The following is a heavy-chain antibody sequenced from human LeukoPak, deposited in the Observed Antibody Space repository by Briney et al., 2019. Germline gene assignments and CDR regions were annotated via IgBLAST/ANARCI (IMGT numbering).Heavy chain of an antibody. CDR1: GYTFTSYA. J-gene: IGHJ5*02. D-gene: IGHD6-13*01. V-gene: IGHV7-4-1*02. CDR2: INTNTGNP. Sequence: GASVKVSCKASGYTFTSYAMNWVRQAPGQGLEWMGWINTNTGNPTYAQGFTGRFVFSLDTSVSTAYLQISSLKAEDTAVCYCARGRIAAAGTGGWFDPWGQGTLVTVSS. CDR3: ARGRIAAAGTGGWFDP.